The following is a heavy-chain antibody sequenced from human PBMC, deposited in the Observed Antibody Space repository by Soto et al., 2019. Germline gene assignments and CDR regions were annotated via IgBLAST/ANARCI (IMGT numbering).Heavy chain of an antibody. CDR2: IIPILGIA. Sequence: GASVKVSCKASGGTFSSYTISWVRQAPGQGLEWMGRIIPILGIANYAQKFQGRVTITADKSTSTAYMELSSLRSEDTAVYYCAREGSVPAAMPYYYYYYMDVWGKGTTVTVS. D-gene: IGHD2-2*01. CDR1: GGTFSSYT. J-gene: IGHJ6*03. CDR3: AREGSVPAAMPYYYYYYMDV. V-gene: IGHV1-69*04.